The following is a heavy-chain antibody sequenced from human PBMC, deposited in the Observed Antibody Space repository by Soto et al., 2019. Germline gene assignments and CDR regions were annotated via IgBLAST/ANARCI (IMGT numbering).Heavy chain of an antibody. CDR1: GGSISSGGYY. D-gene: IGHD2-15*01. CDR3: ARDKGWSGAFDI. V-gene: IGHV4-31*03. CDR2: IYYSGST. Sequence: PSETLSLTCTVSGGSISSGGYYWSWIRQHPGKGLEWIGYIYYSGSTYYNPSLKSRVTIPVDTSKNQFSLKLSSVTAADTAVYYCARDKGWSGAFDIWGQGTMVTVSS. J-gene: IGHJ3*02.